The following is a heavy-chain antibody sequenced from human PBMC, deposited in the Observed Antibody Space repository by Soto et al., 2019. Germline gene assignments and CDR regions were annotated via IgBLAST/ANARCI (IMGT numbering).Heavy chain of an antibody. V-gene: IGHV3-11*01. J-gene: IGHJ3*02. CDR1: GFTFSDYY. CDR2: ISSSGSTI. CDR3: ARDYSPTSSWSSYAFDI. D-gene: IGHD6-13*01. Sequence: PGGSLRLSCAASGFTFSDYYMSWIRQAPGKGLEWVSYISSSGSTIYYADSVKGRFTISRDNAKNSLYLQMNSLRAEDTAVYYCARDYSPTSSWSSYAFDIWGQGTMVTVSS.